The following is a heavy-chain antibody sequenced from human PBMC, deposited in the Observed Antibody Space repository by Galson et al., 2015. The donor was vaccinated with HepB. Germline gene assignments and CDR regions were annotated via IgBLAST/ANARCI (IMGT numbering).Heavy chain of an antibody. CDR2: IYYSGTT. Sequence: TLSLTCTVSGGSINSGGYFWSWIRQHPGKGLEWIGYIYYSGTTHYNPSLKSRVTISGDTSKNQFSLKLSSVTAADTAVYYCARVMAAAGFSDYWGQGTLVTVSS. CDR1: GGSINSGGYF. CDR3: ARVMAAAGFSDY. J-gene: IGHJ4*02. V-gene: IGHV4-31*03. D-gene: IGHD6-13*01.